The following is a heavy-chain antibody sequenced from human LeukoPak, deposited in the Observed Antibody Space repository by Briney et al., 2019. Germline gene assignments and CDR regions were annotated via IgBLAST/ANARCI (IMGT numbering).Heavy chain of an antibody. V-gene: IGHV3-74*01. CDR2: IRTDGSGA. Sequence: GGSLRLSCAAPGFTFSNYWMHWVRQAPGKGLEWVSRIRTDGSGAGYADSVRGRFTISRDNAKNTLYLQMNSLRAEDTAVYYCTRDLVYGSGTSDYWGQGTLVTVSS. CDR1: GFTFSNYW. CDR3: TRDLVYGSGTSDY. J-gene: IGHJ4*02. D-gene: IGHD3-10*01.